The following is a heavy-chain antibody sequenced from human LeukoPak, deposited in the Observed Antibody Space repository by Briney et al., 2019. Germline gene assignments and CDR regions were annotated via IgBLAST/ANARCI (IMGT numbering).Heavy chain of an antibody. D-gene: IGHD3-3*01. Sequence: GGSLRLSCAASGFTVSGSYMTWVRQPPGKGVEWVSIIYSDDNTYYADSVKGRFTISRDNSKNTLYLQMNSLRVEDTAVYYCAKEGDRWYYDFWSGPNWFDPWGQGTLVTVSS. CDR1: GFTVSGSY. CDR2: IYSDDNT. CDR3: AKEGDRWYYDFWSGPNWFDP. V-gene: IGHV3-66*02. J-gene: IGHJ5*02.